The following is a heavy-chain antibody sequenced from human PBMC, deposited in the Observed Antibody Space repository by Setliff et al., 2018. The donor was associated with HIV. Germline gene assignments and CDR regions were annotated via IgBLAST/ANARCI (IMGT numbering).Heavy chain of an antibody. Sequence: ASVKVSCKASGYTFTSYGLSWVRQAPGQGLEWMGWINTYTGSPTYAQDFTGRFLLSLDTSVSTAYLEISSLKAEDIAVYYCARDGYFYDSSGHLAYYFDYWGQGTLVTVSS. CDR1: GYTFTSYG. J-gene: IGHJ4*02. D-gene: IGHD3-22*01. CDR3: ARDGYFYDSSGHLAYYFDY. V-gene: IGHV7-4-1*02. CDR2: INTYTGSP.